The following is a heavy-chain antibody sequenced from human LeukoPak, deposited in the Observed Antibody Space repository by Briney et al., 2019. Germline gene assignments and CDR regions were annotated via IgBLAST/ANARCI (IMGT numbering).Heavy chain of an antibody. Sequence: PSETLSLTCTVSGGSIRSSYYHWGWIRQPPGKGLEWIGEIYHSGSTNYNPSLKSRVTISVDRSKNQFSLKLSSVTAADTAVYYCARDRPPFDYWGQGTLVTVSS. CDR1: GGSIRSSYYH. V-gene: IGHV4-39*07. CDR3: ARDRPPFDY. J-gene: IGHJ4*02. CDR2: IYHSGST.